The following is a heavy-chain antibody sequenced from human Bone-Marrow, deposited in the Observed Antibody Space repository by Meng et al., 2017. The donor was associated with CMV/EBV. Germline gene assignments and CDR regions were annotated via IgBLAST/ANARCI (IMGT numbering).Heavy chain of an antibody. CDR2: IYYSGST. CDR3: ARVDYDSSGYYEDFDY. CDR1: GGSVSSGSYY. J-gene: IGHJ4*02. V-gene: IGHV4-61*01. D-gene: IGHD3-22*01. Sequence: SETLSLTCAVYGGSVSSGSYYWSWIRQPPGKGLEWIGYIYYSGSTNYNPSLKSRVTISVDTSKNQFSLKLSSVTAADTAVYYCARVDYDSSGYYEDFDYWGQGTLVTVSS.